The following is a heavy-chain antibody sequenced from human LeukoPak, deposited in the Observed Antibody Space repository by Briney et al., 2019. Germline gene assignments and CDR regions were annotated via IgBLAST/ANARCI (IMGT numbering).Heavy chain of an antibody. J-gene: IGHJ4*02. CDR2: IKQDGSEK. CDR3: ARDLFDGVFDY. Sequence: PGGSLRLSCAASGFTFSGSAMRWVRQAPGKGLEWVANIKQDGSEKYYVDSVKGRFTISRDNAKNSLYLQMNSLRAEDTAVYYCARDLFDGVFDYWGQGTLVTVSS. D-gene: IGHD3-9*01. CDR1: GFTFSGSA. V-gene: IGHV3-7*03.